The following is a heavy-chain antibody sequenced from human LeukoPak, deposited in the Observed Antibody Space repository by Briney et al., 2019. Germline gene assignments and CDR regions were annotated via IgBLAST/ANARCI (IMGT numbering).Heavy chain of an antibody. CDR2: ISYDGSNK. J-gene: IGHJ4*02. V-gene: IGHV3-30*18. Sequence: GGSLRLSCAASGFTFSSYGMHWVRQAPGKGLEWVAAISYDGSNKYYADSVKGRFTISRDNSKNTLYLQMNSLRAEDTAVYYCAKKSGGNSGRYFDYWCQGTLVTVSS. D-gene: IGHD4-23*01. CDR3: AKKSGGNSGRYFDY. CDR1: GFTFSSYG.